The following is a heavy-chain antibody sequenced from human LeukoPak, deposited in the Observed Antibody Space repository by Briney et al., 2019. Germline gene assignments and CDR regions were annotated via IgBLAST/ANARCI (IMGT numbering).Heavy chain of an antibody. Sequence: GGSLRLSCAASGFTVSSNYMSWVRQAPGKGLEWVSVIYSGGSTYYADSVKGRFIISRDNSKNTVYLQMNSLRAEDTAVYYCAKRRASDGSGYRAFEFWGQGTLVTVSS. CDR3: AKRRASDGSGYRAFEF. J-gene: IGHJ4*02. CDR2: IYSGGST. V-gene: IGHV3-53*01. CDR1: GFTVSSNY. D-gene: IGHD3-22*01.